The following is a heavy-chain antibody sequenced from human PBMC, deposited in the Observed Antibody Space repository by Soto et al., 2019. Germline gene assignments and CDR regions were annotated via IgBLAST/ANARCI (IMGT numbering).Heavy chain of an antibody. CDR2: IYYSGST. CDR3: ARQRTSVVTQAYFDS. V-gene: IGHV4-39*01. J-gene: IGHJ4*02. CDR1: GDSINNRSYY. Sequence: PSETLSLTCTVTGDSINNRSYYWGWIRQPPGKGLVWIGSIYYSGSTSNNPSLKSRVSMSVDTSKNHFSLKLRSVTAADTARYYCARQRTSVVTQAYFDSWGQGSLVTVSS. D-gene: IGHD2-21*02.